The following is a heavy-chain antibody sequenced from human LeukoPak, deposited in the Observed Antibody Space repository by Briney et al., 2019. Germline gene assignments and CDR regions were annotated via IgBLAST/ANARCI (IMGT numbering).Heavy chain of an antibody. CDR1: GYIFTSYW. D-gene: IGHD2-15*01. Sequence: GESLKISCKGSGYIFTSYWIGWVRQMPGKGLEWVGIIYPGDSETRYSPSFQGQVTISADKSISTAYLQWNSLKASDTAMYYCARPNSYCSGGNCYDYWGQGTLVTVSS. CDR3: ARPNSYCSGGNCYDY. CDR2: IYPGDSET. J-gene: IGHJ4*02. V-gene: IGHV5-51*01.